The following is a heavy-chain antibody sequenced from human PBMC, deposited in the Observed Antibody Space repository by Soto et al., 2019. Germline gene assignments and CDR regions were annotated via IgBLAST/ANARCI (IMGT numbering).Heavy chain of an antibody. D-gene: IGHD5-12*01. Sequence: GGSLRLSCSASGFTFSSYAMHWVRQAPGKGLEYVSAISSNGGSTYYADSVKGRFTISRDNSKNTLYLQMSSLGAEDTAVYYCVKTGGYSGYALLGPRGAFDYWGQGTLVTVYS. V-gene: IGHV3-64D*06. J-gene: IGHJ4*02. CDR2: ISSNGGST. CDR3: VKTGGYSGYALLGPRGAFDY. CDR1: GFTFSSYA.